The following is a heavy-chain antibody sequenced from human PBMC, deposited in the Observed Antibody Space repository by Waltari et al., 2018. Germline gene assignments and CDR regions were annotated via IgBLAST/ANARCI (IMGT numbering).Heavy chain of an antibody. CDR1: GYTFTSYA. CDR3: ARDRGRWRYFDL. D-gene: IGHD2-15*01. V-gene: IGHV1-3*01. Sequence: QVQLVQSGAEVKKPGASVKVSCKASGYTFTSYAMHWVRQAPGQRLEWMGWINAGNCNTKYSQKFQGRVTMTRDTSASTAYMELSSLRSEDTAVYYCARDRGRWRYFDLWGRGTLVTVSS. CDR2: INAGNCNT. J-gene: IGHJ2*01.